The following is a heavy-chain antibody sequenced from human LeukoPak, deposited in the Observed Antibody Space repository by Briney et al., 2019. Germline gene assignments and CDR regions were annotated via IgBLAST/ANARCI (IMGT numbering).Heavy chain of an antibody. CDR3: ARDHMIEAFDI. J-gene: IGHJ3*02. D-gene: IGHD3-22*01. Sequence: SETLSLTCTVSGGSISSYYWSWIRQPPGKGLEWIGYIYYSGSTNYNPSLKSRVTISVDTSKNQFSLKLSSVTAADTAVYYCARDHMIEAFDIWGQGTMVTVSS. CDR2: IYYSGST. CDR1: GGSISSYY. V-gene: IGHV4-59*01.